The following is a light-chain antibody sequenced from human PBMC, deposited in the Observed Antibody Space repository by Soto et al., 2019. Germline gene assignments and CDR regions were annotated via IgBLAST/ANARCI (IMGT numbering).Light chain of an antibody. V-gene: IGKV3-20*01. Sequence: EIVLTQSPGTLSLSPGEGAILSCRASQTISSSYLAWYQQKPGQAPRLLIYGTSNRATGIPDRFSGSGSGKDFTLANSRLEPEDFAVYYCQRYDSSPPYTFGQGTKLEIK. J-gene: IGKJ2*01. CDR2: GTS. CDR3: QRYDSSPPYT. CDR1: QTISSSY.